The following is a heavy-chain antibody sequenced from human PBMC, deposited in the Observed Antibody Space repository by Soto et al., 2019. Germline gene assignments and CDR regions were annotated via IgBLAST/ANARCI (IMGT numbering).Heavy chain of an antibody. CDR2: ISYDGSNK. D-gene: IGHD1-26*01. V-gene: IGHV3-30-3*01. Sequence: QVQLVESGGGVVQPGRSLRLSCAASGFTFSSYAMHWVRQAPGKGLEWVAVISYDGSNKYYADSVKGRFTISRDNSKNTLYLQMNSLRAEDTAVYYCARDGSGSYYGYDAFDICGQGTMVTVSS. J-gene: IGHJ3*02. CDR1: GFTFSSYA. CDR3: ARDGSGSYYGYDAFDI.